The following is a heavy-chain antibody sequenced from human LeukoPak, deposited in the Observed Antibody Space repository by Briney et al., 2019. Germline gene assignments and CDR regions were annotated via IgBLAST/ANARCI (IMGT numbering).Heavy chain of an antibody. CDR3: ARRAGAYSHPYDY. D-gene: IGHD4/OR15-4a*01. CDR2: IYSDNT. J-gene: IGHJ4*02. V-gene: IGHV3-53*01. Sequence: GGALRLSCAASGFTFSSYDMTWVRQAPGKGLEWVSFIYSDNTHYSDSVKGRFTISRDNSKNTLYLQMNSLRAEDTAVYYCARRAGAYSHPYDYWGQGTLVTVSS. CDR1: GFTFSSYD.